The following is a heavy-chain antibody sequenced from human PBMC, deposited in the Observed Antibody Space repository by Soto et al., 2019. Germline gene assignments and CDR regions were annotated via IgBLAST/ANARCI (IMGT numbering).Heavy chain of an antibody. V-gene: IGHV4-31*03. J-gene: IGHJ5*02. CDR1: GGSISSGGYY. CDR2: IYYSGST. D-gene: IGHD2-2*01. CDR3: ARGRIVVVPAAIGGLGSYTSYNWFDP. Sequence: TLSLTCTVSGGSISSGGYYWSWIRQHPGKGLEWIGYIYYSGSTYYNPSLKSRVTISVDTSKNQFSLKLSSVTAADTAVYYCARGRIVVVPAAIGGLGSYTSYNWFDPWGQGTLVTVSS.